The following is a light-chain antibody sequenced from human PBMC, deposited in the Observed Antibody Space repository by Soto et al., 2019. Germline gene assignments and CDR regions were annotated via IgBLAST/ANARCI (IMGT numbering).Light chain of an antibody. CDR2: DVS. CDR1: SRYFGGYNY. J-gene: IGLJ1*01. V-gene: IGLV2-14*01. CDR3: SSYSSRSTRV. Sequence: QSKLTKPASVYRSPGESSTISCTRTSRYFGGYNYDSWYQQHLGKAPKLMFYDVSNRPLGVSIRFSGSKFGNTASLTIFGLKAEDEADYYCSSYSSRSTRVFGNVTKVTVL.